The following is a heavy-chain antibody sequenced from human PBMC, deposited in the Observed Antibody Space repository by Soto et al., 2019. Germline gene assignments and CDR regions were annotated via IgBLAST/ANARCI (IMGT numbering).Heavy chain of an antibody. J-gene: IGHJ5*02. Sequence: PGGPLRLSCAASGVPFSGYSRSWVRHAPGKGLDWVSYISSSSSTIYYADSVKGRFTISRDNAKNSLYLQMNSLRDEDTAVYYCARDRLRFLEWLPGPNWFDPWGQGNLVTGSA. V-gene: IGHV3-48*02. CDR2: ISSSSSTI. CDR3: ARDRLRFLEWLPGPNWFDP. D-gene: IGHD3-3*01. CDR1: GVPFSGYS.